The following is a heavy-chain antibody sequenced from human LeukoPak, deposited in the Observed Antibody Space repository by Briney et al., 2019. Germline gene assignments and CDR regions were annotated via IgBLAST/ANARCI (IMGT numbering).Heavy chain of an antibody. CDR1: GYPFTSYG. D-gene: IGHD1-26*01. CDR2: ISAYNGNT. Sequence: ASVKVSCKASGYPFTSYGISWVRQAPRQGLEWMGWISAYNGNTNYAQKLQGRVTMTTDTSTSTAYMELRSLRSDDTAVYYCARSSRDPVMGNWFDPWGQGTLVTVSS. V-gene: IGHV1-18*01. CDR3: ARSSRDPVMGNWFDP. J-gene: IGHJ5*02.